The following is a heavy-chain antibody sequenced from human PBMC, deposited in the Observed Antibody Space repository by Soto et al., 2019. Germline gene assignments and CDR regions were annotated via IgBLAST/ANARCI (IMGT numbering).Heavy chain of an antibody. V-gene: IGHV3-30*18. D-gene: IGHD2-15*01. CDR3: AKSSHVYDKVYCSGGSCYDYYYYMDV. Sequence: GGSLRLSCAASGFTFSSYGMHWVRQAPGKGLEWVAVISYDGSNKYYADSVKGRFTISRDNSKNTLYLQMNSLRAEDTAVYYCAKSSHVYDKVYCSGGSCYDYYYYMDVWGKGTTVTVSS. CDR2: ISYDGSNK. CDR1: GFTFSSYG. J-gene: IGHJ6*03.